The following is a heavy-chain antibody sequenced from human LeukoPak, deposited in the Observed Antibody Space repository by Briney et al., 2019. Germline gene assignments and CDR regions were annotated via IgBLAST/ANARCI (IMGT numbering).Heavy chain of an antibody. D-gene: IGHD2-15*01. CDR1: GGSFSGYY. V-gene: IGHV4-34*01. CDR2: INHSGST. J-gene: IGHJ4*02. Sequence: SETLSLTCAVYGGSFSGYYWSWIRQPPGKGLEWIGEINHSGSTNYNPSPKSRVTISVDTSKNQFSLKLSSVTAADTAVYYCARRGPRLGYCSGGSCYPFHYWGQGTLVTVSS. CDR3: ARRGPRLGYCSGGSCYPFHY.